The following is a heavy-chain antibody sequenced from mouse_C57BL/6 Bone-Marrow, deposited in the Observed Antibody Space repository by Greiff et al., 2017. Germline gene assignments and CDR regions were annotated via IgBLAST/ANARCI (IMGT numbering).Heavy chain of an antibody. D-gene: IGHD1-1*01. J-gene: IGHJ4*01. CDR1: GYTFTSYG. Sequence: QVQLKQSGAELARPGASVKLSCKASGYTFTSYGISWVKQRTGQGLEWIGEIYPRSGHTYYNEKFKGKATLTADKSSSTAYMELRSLTSEDSAVYYGARGRLLRSYAMDYWGQGTSVTVSS. CDR3: ARGRLLRSYAMDY. CDR2: IYPRSGHT. V-gene: IGHV1-81*01.